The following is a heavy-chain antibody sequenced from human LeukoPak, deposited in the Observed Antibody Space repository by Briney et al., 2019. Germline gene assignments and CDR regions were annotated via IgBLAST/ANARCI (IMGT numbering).Heavy chain of an antibody. CDR3: ARQTGSGLFILP. J-gene: IGHJ4*02. V-gene: IGHV4-38-2*02. Sequence: SETLSLTCTVSGYSISSGYYWGWIRQPPGKGLEWIGSIYHSGRTFYNPSLKSRVTISVDTSKNQFSLRLTSVTAADTAVYHCARQTGSGLFILPGGQGTLVTVSS. CDR2: IYHSGRT. CDR1: GYSISSGYY. D-gene: IGHD3/OR15-3a*01.